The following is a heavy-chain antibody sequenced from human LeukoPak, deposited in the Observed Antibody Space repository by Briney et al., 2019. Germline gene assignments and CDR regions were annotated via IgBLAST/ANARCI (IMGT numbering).Heavy chain of an antibody. CDR3: ARRRKSYSRVSFDF. CDR2: IYYSGST. D-gene: IGHD2-2*02. J-gene: IGHJ4*02. Sequence: SETLSLTCTVSGGSISSRYYYWGWIRQPPGKGLEWIGSIYYSGSTNYNPALKSRVTISIDTSKNQFSLRLNSVTAADTATYYCARRRKSYSRVSFDFWGQGALVTVSS. V-gene: IGHV4-39*01. CDR1: GGSISSRYYY.